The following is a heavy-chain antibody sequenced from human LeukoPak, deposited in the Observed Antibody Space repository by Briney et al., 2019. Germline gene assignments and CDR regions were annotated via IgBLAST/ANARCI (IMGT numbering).Heavy chain of an antibody. CDR2: IYYSGST. D-gene: IGHD2-15*01. Sequence: SETLSLTCTVSGGSISSYYWSWIRQPPGKGLEWIGYIYYSGSTDYSPSLKSRVTISVDTSKNQFSLKLSSVTAADTAVYYCARHSIIGGTEYAFDIWGQGTMVTVSS. CDR3: ARHSIIGGTEYAFDI. J-gene: IGHJ3*02. V-gene: IGHV4-59*08. CDR1: GGSISSYY.